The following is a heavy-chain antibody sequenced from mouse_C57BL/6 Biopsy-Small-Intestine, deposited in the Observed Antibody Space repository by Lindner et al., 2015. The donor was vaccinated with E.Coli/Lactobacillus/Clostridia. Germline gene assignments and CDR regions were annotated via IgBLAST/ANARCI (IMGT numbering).Heavy chain of an antibody. CDR1: GFSLTSYG. J-gene: IGHJ3*01. D-gene: IGHD4-1*02. CDR2: IWGVGST. V-gene: IGHV2-6*01. Sequence: VQLQESGPGLVAPSQSLSITCTVSGFSLTSYGVDWVRQSPGKGLEWLGVIWGVGSTNYNSALKSRLSISKDNSKSQVFLKMNSLQTDDTAMYYCASDLSTGTFAYWGQGTLVTVSA. CDR3: ASDLSTGTFAY.